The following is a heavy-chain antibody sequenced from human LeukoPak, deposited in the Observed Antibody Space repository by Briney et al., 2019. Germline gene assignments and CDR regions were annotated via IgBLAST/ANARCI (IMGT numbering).Heavy chain of an antibody. V-gene: IGHV3-48*03. J-gene: IGHJ6*02. Sequence: GGSLRLSCAASGFTSSSYEMNWVRQAPGKGLEWVSYISSSGSTIYYADSVKGRFTISRDNAKNSLYLQMNSLRAEDTAVYYCARSGYSSGWSNYYYYGMDVWGQGTTVTVSS. D-gene: IGHD6-19*01. CDR1: GFTSSSYE. CDR2: ISSSGSTI. CDR3: ARSGYSSGWSNYYYYGMDV.